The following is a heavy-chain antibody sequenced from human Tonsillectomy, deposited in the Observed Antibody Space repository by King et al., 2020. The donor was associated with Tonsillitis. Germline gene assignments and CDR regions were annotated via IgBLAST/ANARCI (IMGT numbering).Heavy chain of an antibody. CDR1: GGSISSDGYY. CDR3: ARGKIFGVVVSWFDP. V-gene: IGHV4-31*01. D-gene: IGHD3-3*01. J-gene: IGHJ5*02. Sequence: QLQLQESGPGLVKPSQTLSLTCSVSGGSISSDGYYWSWIRHFPGKGLEWIGNIYSSGVTYYNPSLKSLITISLDTSENQFSLKLSSVTAADTAVYYCARGKIFGVVVSWFDPWGQGTLVTVSS. CDR2: IYSSGVT.